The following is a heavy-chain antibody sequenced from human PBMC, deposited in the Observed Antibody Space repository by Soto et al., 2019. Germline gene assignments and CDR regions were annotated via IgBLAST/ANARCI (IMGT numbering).Heavy chain of an antibody. CDR2: ISAYNGNT. CDR3: ARGLTYYYDSSGYYFDY. J-gene: IGHJ4*02. V-gene: IGHV1-18*01. Sequence: ASVKVSCKASGGTFSSYAISWVRQAPGQGLEWMGGISAYNGNTNYAQKLQGRVTMTTDTSTSTAYMELRSLRSDDTAVYYCARGLTYYYDSSGYYFDYWGQGTLVTVSS. D-gene: IGHD3-22*01. CDR1: GGTFSSYA.